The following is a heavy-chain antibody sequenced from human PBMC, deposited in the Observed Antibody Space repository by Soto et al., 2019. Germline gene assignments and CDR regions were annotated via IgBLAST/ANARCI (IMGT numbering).Heavy chain of an antibody. CDR2: IYWDDDK. CDR3: AHRSVVVPAVGGAAFDI. CDR1: GFSLSTSGVG. D-gene: IGHD2-2*01. Sequence: SGPTLVNPTQTLTLTCTFSGFSLSTSGVGVGWIRQPPGKALEWLALIYWDDDKRYSPSLKSRLTITKDTSKNQVVLTMTNMDPVDTATYYCAHRSVVVPAVGGAAFDIWGQGTMVTVSS. J-gene: IGHJ3*02. V-gene: IGHV2-5*02.